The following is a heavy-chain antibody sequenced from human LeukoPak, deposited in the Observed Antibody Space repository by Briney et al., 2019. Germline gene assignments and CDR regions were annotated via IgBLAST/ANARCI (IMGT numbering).Heavy chain of an antibody. J-gene: IGHJ5*02. CDR3: ARDVCSSTSCWFDP. D-gene: IGHD2-2*01. CDR1: GGTFSSYA. Sequence: SVKVSCKASGGTFSSYAISWVRQAPGQGLEWMGGIIPIFGTANYAQKFQGRVTITADESSSTAYMELSSLRSEDTAVYYCARDVCSSTSCWFDPWGQGTLVTVSS. V-gene: IGHV1-69*01. CDR2: IIPIFGTA.